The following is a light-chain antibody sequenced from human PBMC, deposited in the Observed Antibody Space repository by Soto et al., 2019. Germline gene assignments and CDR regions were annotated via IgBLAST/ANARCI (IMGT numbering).Light chain of an antibody. CDR3: QQYENLPT. Sequence: IHITESPSSLAASVGDRVTITCQASQNINNYLNWYQQKPGRAPKLLIYDASNLEAGVPSRFRGSGSGTDFTFTISRLQPEDIATYYCQQYENLPTFGQGTRLEIK. CDR1: QNINNY. V-gene: IGKV1-33*01. J-gene: IGKJ5*01. CDR2: DAS.